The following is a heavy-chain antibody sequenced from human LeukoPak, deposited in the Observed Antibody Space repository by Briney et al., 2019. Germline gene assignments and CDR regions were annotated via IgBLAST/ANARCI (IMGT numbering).Heavy chain of an antibody. J-gene: IGHJ4*02. Sequence: GGSLRLSCAASGFTFSSYAMHWVRQAPGKGLEWVAVISYDGSNKYYADSVKGRFTISRDNSKNTLYLQMNSLRAEDTAVYYCAREVEYYDSSGYYGYWGQGTLVTVSS. CDR2: ISYDGSNK. CDR3: AREVEYYDSSGYYGY. CDR1: GFTFSSYA. D-gene: IGHD3-22*01. V-gene: IGHV3-30*04.